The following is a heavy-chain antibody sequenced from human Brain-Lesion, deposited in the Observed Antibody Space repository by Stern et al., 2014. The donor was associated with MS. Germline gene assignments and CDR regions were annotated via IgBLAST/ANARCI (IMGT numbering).Heavy chain of an antibody. D-gene: IGHD1-1*01. CDR3: VAGAQLWL. CDR2: IKSRTDGGTA. CDR1: GFTFSQAW. V-gene: IGHV3-15*01. Sequence: QLVESGGGLVKSGGSLRLSCAASGFTFSQAWMGWVRQVPGKGLEWVGHIKSRTDGGTANYAASVKDRFTVSRDNSANMLYLQMNSLTIEDTAVYYCVAGAQLWLWGQGTLVTVSS. J-gene: IGHJ4*02.